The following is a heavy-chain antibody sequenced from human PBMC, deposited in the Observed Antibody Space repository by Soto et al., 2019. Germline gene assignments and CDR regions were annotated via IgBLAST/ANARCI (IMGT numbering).Heavy chain of an antibody. CDR2: ISAYNGNT. D-gene: IGHD6-13*01. V-gene: IGHV1-18*01. J-gene: IGHJ6*02. CDR1: GYTFTSYA. Sequence: GASVKVSCKASGYTFTSYAMLWVRQAPGQGLEWMGWISAYNGNTNYAQKLQGRVTMTTDTSTSTAYMELRSLRSDDTAVYYCARVSKQQLVRGYYGMDVWGQGTTVTVSS. CDR3: ARVSKQQLVRGYYGMDV.